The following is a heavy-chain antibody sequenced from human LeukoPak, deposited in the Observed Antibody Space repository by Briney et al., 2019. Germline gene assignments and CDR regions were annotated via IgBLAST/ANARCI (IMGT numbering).Heavy chain of an antibody. D-gene: IGHD2-15*01. CDR2: INSDGSST. V-gene: IGHV3-74*01. J-gene: IGHJ4*02. CDR1: GFTLSGNW. CDR3: ARRDNYDY. Sequence: GGSLRRYCAASGFTLSGNWMHWVRQAPGKGLVWVSRINSDGSSTSYADSVKGRFSISRDNATNTLYLQMNSLRAEDTAVYYCARRDNYDYWGQGTLVTVSS.